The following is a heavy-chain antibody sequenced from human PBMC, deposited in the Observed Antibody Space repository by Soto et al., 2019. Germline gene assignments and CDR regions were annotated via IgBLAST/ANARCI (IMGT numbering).Heavy chain of an antibody. CDR3: ASQAAARFDAFDI. CDR2: ISSSSSTI. V-gene: IGHV3-48*02. Sequence: GGSLRLSCAASGFTFRSYSMNWVRQAPGKGLEWVSYISSSSSTIYYADSVKGRFTISRDNAKNSLYLQMNSLRDEDTAVYYCASQAAARFDAFDIWGQGTMVTVSS. D-gene: IGHD6-13*01. CDR1: GFTFRSYS. J-gene: IGHJ3*02.